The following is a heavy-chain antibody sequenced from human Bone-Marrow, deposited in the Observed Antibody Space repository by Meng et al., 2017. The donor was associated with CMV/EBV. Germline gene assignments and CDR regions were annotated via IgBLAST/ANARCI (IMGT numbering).Heavy chain of an antibody. Sequence: GESLKISCAASGFTFSSYSMNWVRQAPGKGLEWVSSISSSSSYIYYADSVKGRFTISRDNAKNSLYLQMNSLRAEDTAVYYCASWGRQLLWGYYYGRDVWGQGTTVTVSS. CDR1: GFTFSSYS. CDR3: ASWGRQLLWGYYYGRDV. CDR2: ISSSSSYI. V-gene: IGHV3-21*04. J-gene: IGHJ6*02. D-gene: IGHD2-2*01.